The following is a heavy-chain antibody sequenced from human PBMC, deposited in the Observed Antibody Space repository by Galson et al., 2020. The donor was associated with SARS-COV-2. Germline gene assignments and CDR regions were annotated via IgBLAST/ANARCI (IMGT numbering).Heavy chain of an antibody. V-gene: IGHV3-53*01. D-gene: IGHD3-3*01. Sequence: GGSLRLSCAASGFTVSSNYLSWVRQAPGKGLEWVSVIYSGGSTYYDASVKGRFTISRDNSKNTLYLQMNSLRAEDTAVYYCARARFFGVVTTYFDYWGQGTLVTVSS. CDR3: ARARFFGVVTTYFDY. CDR1: GFTVSSNY. CDR2: IYSGGST. J-gene: IGHJ4*02.